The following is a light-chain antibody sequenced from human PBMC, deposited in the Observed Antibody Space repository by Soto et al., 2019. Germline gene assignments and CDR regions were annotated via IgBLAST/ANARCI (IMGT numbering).Light chain of an antibody. CDR1: SSDVGGYNY. Sequence: QSALTQPASVSGSPGQSITISCTGTSSDVGGYNYVSWYQQHPAKAPKLMIYDVSNRPSGVSNRFSGSKSGNTASLTISGLQAEDEADYYCSSYTSSSTWLFGGGTQLTVL. J-gene: IGLJ3*02. CDR3: SSYTSSSTWL. V-gene: IGLV2-14*01. CDR2: DVS.